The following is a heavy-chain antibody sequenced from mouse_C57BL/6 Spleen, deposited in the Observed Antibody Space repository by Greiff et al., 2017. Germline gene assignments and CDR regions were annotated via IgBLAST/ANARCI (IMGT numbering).Heavy chain of an antibody. CDR3: SRGLLGVAY. J-gene: IGHJ3*01. CDR1: GYTFTDYN. V-gene: IGHV1-18*01. Sequence: EVQLQQSGPELVKPGASVKIPCKASGYTFTDYNMDWVKQSPGKSLEWIGDINPNNGGTIYNQKFKGKATLTVDKSSSTAYMELRSLTSEDTAVYYGSRGLLGVAYWGQGTLVTVSA. D-gene: IGHD1-1*01. CDR2: INPNNGGT.